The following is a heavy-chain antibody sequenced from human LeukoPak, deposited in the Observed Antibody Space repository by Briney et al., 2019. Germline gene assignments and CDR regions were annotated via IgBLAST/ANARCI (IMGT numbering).Heavy chain of an antibody. CDR1: GFTFSNAW. V-gene: IGHV3-15*01. CDR2: IKSKSDGGTT. CDR3: TTQRTFYYDSSGYYRGFDN. D-gene: IGHD3-22*01. Sequence: GGSLRLSCAASGFTFSNAWMNWVSRAPGKGLGWVGGIKSKSDGGTTDYAEPVEDRFTISRDDSQNIVYLQMNGLTTEDTAVYYCTTQRTFYYDSSGYYRGFDNWGQGTLVTVSS. J-gene: IGHJ4*02.